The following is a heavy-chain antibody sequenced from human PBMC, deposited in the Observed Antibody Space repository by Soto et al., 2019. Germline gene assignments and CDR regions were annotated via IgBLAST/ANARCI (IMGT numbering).Heavy chain of an antibody. CDR1: GGTFSSYT. Sequence: SAEVSCKASGGTFSSYTIIWVRQAPGQGLEWMGRIIPILGIANYAQKFQGRVTITADKSTSTAYMELSSLRSEDTAVYYCARGSFTRGFDYWGQGTLVTVS. D-gene: IGHD3-16*01. CDR3: ARGSFTRGFDY. CDR2: IIPILGIA. J-gene: IGHJ4*02. V-gene: IGHV1-69*02.